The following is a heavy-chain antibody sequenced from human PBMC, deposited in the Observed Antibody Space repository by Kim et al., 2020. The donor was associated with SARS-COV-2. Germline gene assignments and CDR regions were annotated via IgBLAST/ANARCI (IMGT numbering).Heavy chain of an antibody. CDR2: IKSKTDGGTT. CDR1: GFTFSNAW. J-gene: IGHJ6*02. V-gene: IGHV3-15*01. CDR3: TTARPRYYYGMDV. Sequence: GGSLRLSCAASGFTFSNAWMSWVRQAPGKGLEWVGRIKSKTDGGTTDYAAPVKGRFTISRDDSKNTLYLQMNSLKTEDTAVYYCTTARPRYYYGMDVWGQGTTVTVSS.